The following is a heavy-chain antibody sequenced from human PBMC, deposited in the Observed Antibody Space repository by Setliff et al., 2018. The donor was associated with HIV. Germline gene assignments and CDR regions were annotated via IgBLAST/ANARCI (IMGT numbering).Heavy chain of an antibody. V-gene: IGHV1-2*02. CDR1: GYTFTGYY. D-gene: IGHD5-12*01. CDR3: ARRVSYATSGYSLGY. J-gene: IGHJ4*02. Sequence: ASVKVSCKASGYTFTGYYVHWVRQAPGQGPEWMGWINPNSGDTNYAQKFQGRVSMTRDTSIFTAYMELTSLRSEDTAVYFCARRVSYATSGYSLGYWGQGTLVTVSS. CDR2: INPNSGDT.